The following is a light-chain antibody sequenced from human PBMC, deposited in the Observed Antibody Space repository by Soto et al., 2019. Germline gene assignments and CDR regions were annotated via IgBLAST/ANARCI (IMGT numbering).Light chain of an antibody. CDR3: QQFNSYPRT. CDR1: QGISSA. J-gene: IGKJ1*01. V-gene: IGKV1-13*02. CDR2: AAS. Sequence: AIQLTQSPSSLSASVGDRVPITCRASQGISSALDWYQQKPGKAPKVLIYAASSLESGVPSRFSGSGSGTDFTLSISSLQPEDFATYYCQQFNSYPRTFGQGTKVEIK.